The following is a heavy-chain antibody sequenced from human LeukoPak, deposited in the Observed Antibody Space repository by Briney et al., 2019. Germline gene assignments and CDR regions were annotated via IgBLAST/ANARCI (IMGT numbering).Heavy chain of an antibody. CDR3: AKDLSKSYGDYGTSGAFDI. CDR2: ISYDGSNK. V-gene: IGHV3-30*18. D-gene: IGHD4-17*01. CDR1: GFTFSNYD. J-gene: IGHJ3*02. Sequence: PGRSLRLSCAASGFTFSNYDMHWVRQAPGKGLEWVAVISYDGSNKYYADSVKGRFTISRDNSKNTLYLQMNSLRAEDTAVYYCAKDLSKSYGDYGTSGAFDIWGQGTLVTVSS.